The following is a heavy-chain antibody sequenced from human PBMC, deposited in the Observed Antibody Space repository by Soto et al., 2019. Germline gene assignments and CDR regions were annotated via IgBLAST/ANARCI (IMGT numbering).Heavy chain of an antibody. CDR2: INPNSGGT. D-gene: IGHD6-19*01. V-gene: IGHV1-2*02. CDR1: GYTFTGYY. J-gene: IGHJ5*02. Sequence: ASVKVSCKAPGYTFTGYYMHWVRQAPGQGLEWMGWINPNSGGTNYAQKFQGRVTMTRDTSISTAYMELSRLRSDDTAVYYCARGYSSERATFDPWGQGTLVTVSS. CDR3: ARGYSSERATFDP.